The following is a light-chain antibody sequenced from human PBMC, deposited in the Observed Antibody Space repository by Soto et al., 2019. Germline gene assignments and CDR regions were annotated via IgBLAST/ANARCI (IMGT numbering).Light chain of an antibody. V-gene: IGKV2D-29*01. CDR1: QSLLHSDGKTY. CDR3: MHSVEIPPT. Sequence: DIVMTQSPRSLSVTPGQPASISCQSSQSLLHSDGKTYLSWYLQRPGQPLRLLIYEVSNRFSGVPDRLNGSGSGTDFTLKISRVEAEDVGFYYCMHSVEIPPTFGQGTKVDSK. J-gene: IGKJ1*01. CDR2: EVS.